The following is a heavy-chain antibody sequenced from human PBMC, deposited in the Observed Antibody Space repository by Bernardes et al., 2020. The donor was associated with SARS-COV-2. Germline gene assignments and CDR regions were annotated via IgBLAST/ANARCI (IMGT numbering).Heavy chain of an antibody. CDR2: INPSGGST. CDR3: ARDPTNTYYYDSSGFNYYFDY. V-gene: IGHV1-46*03. D-gene: IGHD3-22*01. CDR1: GYTFTSYY. Sequence: ASVKVSCKASGYTFTSYYMHWVRQAPGQGLEWMGIINPSGGSTSYAQKFQGRVTMTRDTSTSTVYMELSSLRSEDTAVYYCARDPTNTYYYDSSGFNYYFDYWGQGTLVTVSS. J-gene: IGHJ4*02.